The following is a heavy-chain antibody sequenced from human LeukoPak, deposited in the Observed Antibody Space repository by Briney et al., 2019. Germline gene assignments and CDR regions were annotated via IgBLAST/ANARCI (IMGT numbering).Heavy chain of an antibody. V-gene: IGHV3-21*01. CDR2: IFSRSESI. J-gene: IGHJ4*02. CDR1: GFTFGACT. D-gene: IGHD3-22*01. Sequence: NPGGFLRLSCAASGFTFGACTINWVRQAPGKGLEWVSCIFSRSESILYADSVKGRFTISRDNAKNSLYLQMDSLRVEDTAVYYCARDFFHSSDSRPFDYWGQGTLVTVSS. CDR3: ARDFFHSSDSRPFDY.